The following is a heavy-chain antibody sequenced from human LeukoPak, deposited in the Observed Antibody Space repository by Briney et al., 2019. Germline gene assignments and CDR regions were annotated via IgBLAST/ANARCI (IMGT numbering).Heavy chain of an antibody. CDR2: IYYSGST. Sequence: TSSETLSLTCTVSGGSISSSSYYWGWIRQPPGKGLEWIGSIYYSGSTYYNPSLKSRVTISVDTSENQFSLKLSSVTAADTAVYYCARRGYCSSTSCRPNQAFDYWGQGTLVTVSS. V-gene: IGHV4-39*01. CDR3: ARRGYCSSTSCRPNQAFDY. J-gene: IGHJ4*02. CDR1: GGSISSSSYY. D-gene: IGHD2-2*01.